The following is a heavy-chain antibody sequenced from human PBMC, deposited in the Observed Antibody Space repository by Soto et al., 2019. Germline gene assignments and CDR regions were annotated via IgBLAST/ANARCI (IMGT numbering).Heavy chain of an antibody. CDR2: INPNSGGT. CDR1: GYTFTGYY. V-gene: IGHV1-2*04. J-gene: IGHJ6*02. D-gene: IGHD1-26*01. Sequence: ASVKVSCKASGYTFTGYYMHWVRQAPGQGLEWMGWINPNSGGTNYAQKFQGWVTMTRDTSISTAYMELSRLRSDDTAVYYCASTSGRYSYADYYGMDVWGQGTTVTVSS. CDR3: ASTSGRYSYADYYGMDV.